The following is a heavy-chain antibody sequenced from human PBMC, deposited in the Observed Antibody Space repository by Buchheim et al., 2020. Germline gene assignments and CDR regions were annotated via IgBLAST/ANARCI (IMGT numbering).Heavy chain of an antibody. CDR1: AYTFTRYY. Sequence: QVQLVQSGAEVKKPGASVKVSCKASAYTFTRYYLHWVRQAPGKGLQWMGLINPSGGTTSSAQRFQGRVTMTRATSTNTVYMELSSLRSEDTAVYYCARGVVGATPTYFFDYWGQGTL. D-gene: IGHD1-26*01. CDR2: INPSGGTT. V-gene: IGHV1-46*01. CDR3: ARGVVGATPTYFFDY. J-gene: IGHJ4*02.